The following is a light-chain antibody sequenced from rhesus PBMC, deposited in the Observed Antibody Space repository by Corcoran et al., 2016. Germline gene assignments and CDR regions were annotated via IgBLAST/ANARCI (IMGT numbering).Light chain of an antibody. J-gene: IGKJ3*01. V-gene: IGKV3-10*01. CDR3: YQHSSGFT. Sequence: QVILTQSPATLSLSPGERATLSCRASQSVSSYLAWYQQKPGQAPRLLNYGASTRATGIPERFSGSGSWTDFTLTISSLETEYVGVYHCYQHSSGFTFGPGTKLDIK. CDR1: QSVSSY. CDR2: GAS.